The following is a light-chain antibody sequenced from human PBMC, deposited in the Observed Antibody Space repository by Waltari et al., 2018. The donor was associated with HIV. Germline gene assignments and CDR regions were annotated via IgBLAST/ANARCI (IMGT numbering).Light chain of an antibody. Sequence: QSALTQPASVSGPPGQSITFSCTGTSSDVGGYNYVSWYPQHSGKAPKPLIYDVIKRPSGFSARFSGSKSGNTASLTISGLQAEDEADYYCSSYTAYSTLIFGGGTKLTVL. CDR1: SSDVGGYNY. CDR2: DVI. J-gene: IGLJ2*01. CDR3: SSYTAYSTLI. V-gene: IGLV2-14*03.